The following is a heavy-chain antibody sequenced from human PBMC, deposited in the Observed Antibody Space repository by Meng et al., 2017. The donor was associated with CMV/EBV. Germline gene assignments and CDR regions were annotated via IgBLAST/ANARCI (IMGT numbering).Heavy chain of an antibody. V-gene: IGHV3-23*03. D-gene: IGHD1-1*01. CDR1: GFTFSSYA. CDR3: ARGLRAERRLPFQKNYYYYTMDV. J-gene: IGHJ6*02. Sequence: GGSLRLSCAASGFTFSSYAMSWVRQAPGKGLEWVSVIYSGGSSTYYADSVKGRFTISRDNSKNTLYLQMNSLRSEDTAVYYCARGLRAERRLPFQKNYYYYTMDVWGQGTTVTVSS. CDR2: IYSGGSST.